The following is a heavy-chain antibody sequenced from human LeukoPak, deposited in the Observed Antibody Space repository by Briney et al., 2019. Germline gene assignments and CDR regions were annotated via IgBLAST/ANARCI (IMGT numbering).Heavy chain of an antibody. Sequence: PGRSLRLSCAASGFTFDDYAMHWVRQAPGKGLEWVSGISWNSGSIGYADSVKGRFTISRDNAKNSLYLQMNSLRAEDTALYYCAKGIGAVAADAIDYWGQGTLVTVSS. CDR2: ISWNSGSI. V-gene: IGHV3-9*01. CDR1: GFTFDDYA. D-gene: IGHD6-19*01. CDR3: AKGIGAVAADAIDY. J-gene: IGHJ4*02.